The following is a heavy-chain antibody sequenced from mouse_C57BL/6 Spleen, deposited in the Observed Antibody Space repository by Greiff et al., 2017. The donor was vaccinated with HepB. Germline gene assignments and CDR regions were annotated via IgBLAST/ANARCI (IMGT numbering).Heavy chain of an antibody. CDR1: GYTFTDYN. J-gene: IGHJ1*03. Sequence: EVQLQQSGPELVKPGASVKIPCKASGYTFTDYNMDWVKQSHGKSLEWIGDINPNNGGTIYNQKFKGKATLTVEKSSSTAYMELRSLTSEDTAVYYCARGGWYFDVWGTGTTVTVSS. CDR3: ARGGWYFDV. V-gene: IGHV1-18*01. CDR2: INPNNGGT.